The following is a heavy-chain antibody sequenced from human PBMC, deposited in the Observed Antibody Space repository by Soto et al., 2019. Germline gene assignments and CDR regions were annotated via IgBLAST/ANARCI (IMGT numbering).Heavy chain of an antibody. Sequence: QVQLVESGGGVVQPGRSLRLSCAASGFTFSSYGMHWVRQAPGKGLEWVAVISYDGSNKYYADSVKGRFTISRDNSKNTLYLQMNSLRAEDTAVYYCAKSCKSSGLLGAFDIWGQGTMVTVSS. V-gene: IGHV3-30*18. CDR1: GFTFSSYG. D-gene: IGHD6-19*01. J-gene: IGHJ3*02. CDR3: AKSCKSSGLLGAFDI. CDR2: ISYDGSNK.